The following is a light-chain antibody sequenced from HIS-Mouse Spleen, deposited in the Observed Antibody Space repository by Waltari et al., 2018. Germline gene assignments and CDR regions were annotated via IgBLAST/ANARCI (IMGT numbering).Light chain of an antibody. Sequence: EIVMTQSPATLSVSPGARATLSCRASQSVSSNLAWYQQKPGQAPRLLIYGASTRATGIPARFSGSGSGTEFTLTISSMQSEDFAVYYCQQYNNWPPTFGQGTKLEIK. V-gene: IGKV3-15*01. CDR2: GAS. J-gene: IGKJ2*01. CDR1: QSVSSN. CDR3: QQYNNWPPT.